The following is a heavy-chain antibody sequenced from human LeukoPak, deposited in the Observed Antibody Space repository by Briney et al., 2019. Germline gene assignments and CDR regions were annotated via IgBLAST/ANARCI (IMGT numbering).Heavy chain of an antibody. J-gene: IGHJ6*03. D-gene: IGHD3-3*01. CDR3: AKTSFWDGSGHYYYMDV. Sequence: GGSLRLSCAASGFTFSSYSMNWVRQAPGKGLEWVSSISSSSYIYYADSVKGRFTISRDNAKNSLYLQMNSLRAEDTAVYYCAKTSFWDGSGHYYYMDVWGKGTSVTVSS. CDR1: GFTFSSYS. V-gene: IGHV3-21*01. CDR2: ISSSSYI.